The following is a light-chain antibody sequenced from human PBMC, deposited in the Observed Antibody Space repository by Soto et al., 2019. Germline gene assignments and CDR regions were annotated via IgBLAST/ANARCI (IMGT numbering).Light chain of an antibody. J-gene: IGLJ1*01. V-gene: IGLV2-14*01. CDR2: EVS. CDR1: SSDVGGYNY. Sequence: QSVLTQPASVSGSPGQSITISCTGTSSDVGGYNYVSWYQQHPGKAPKLMIYEVSNRPSGVSNRFSGSKSGNTASLTISGLQAEDEADYHCSSYTSSSTQVFGPGTKVTVL. CDR3: SSYTSSSTQV.